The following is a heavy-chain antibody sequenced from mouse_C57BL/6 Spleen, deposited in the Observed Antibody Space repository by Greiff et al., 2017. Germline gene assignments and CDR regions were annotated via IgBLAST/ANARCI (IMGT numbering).Heavy chain of an antibody. Sequence: QVQLKESGPGLVQPSQSLSITCTVSGFSLTSYGVHWVRQSPGKGLEWLGVIWSGGSTDYNAAFISRLSISKDNSKSQVFFKMNSLQADDTAIYYCARNYDYDRAYYFDYWGQGTTLTVSA. J-gene: IGHJ2*01. D-gene: IGHD2-4*01. CDR2: IWSGGST. CDR3: ARNYDYDRAYYFDY. CDR1: GFSLTSYG. V-gene: IGHV2-2*01.